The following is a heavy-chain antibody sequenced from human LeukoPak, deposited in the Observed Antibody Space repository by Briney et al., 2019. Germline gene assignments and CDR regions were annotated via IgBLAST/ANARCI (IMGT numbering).Heavy chain of an antibody. V-gene: IGHV4-59*01. CDR2: IYYSGST. CDR3: ARTNRNYDSSGYYYVTYYFDY. CDR1: ADAISNYY. J-gene: IGHJ4*02. D-gene: IGHD3-22*01. Sequence: PSETLSLTCTVSADAISNYYWTWIRQPPGKGLEWIGNIYYSGSTNYNPSLKSRVTISVDTSKNQFSLKLSSVTAADTAVYYCARTNRNYDSSGYYYVTYYFDYWGQGTLVTVSS.